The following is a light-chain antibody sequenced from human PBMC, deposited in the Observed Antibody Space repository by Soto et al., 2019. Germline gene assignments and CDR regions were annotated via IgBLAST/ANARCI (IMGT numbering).Light chain of an antibody. Sequence: VFTQAPATLSFSPGERATLSCRASLNVNSYLAWYQQKPGQAPRLLIYDASNRAAGIPARFSGSGSGTDFTLTISSLEPEDFAIYYCQQRQYWPPITLGQGTRLEIK. CDR2: DAS. V-gene: IGKV3-11*01. CDR3: QQRQYWPPIT. CDR1: LNVNSY. J-gene: IGKJ5*01.